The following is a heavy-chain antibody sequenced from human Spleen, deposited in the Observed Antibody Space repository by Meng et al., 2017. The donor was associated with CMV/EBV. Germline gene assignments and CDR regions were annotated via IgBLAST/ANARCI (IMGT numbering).Heavy chain of an antibody. D-gene: IGHD2-2*01. CDR2: ISGNGGRT. Sequence: GESLKISCAASEFTFSSYAMSWVRQAPGKGLEWVSGISGNGGRTYYADSVKGRLTISRDNSKNTLYLRMNSLRAEDTAVYYCAKNRAAIYCSGSRCPVGYYYGMDVWGQGTTVTVSS. J-gene: IGHJ6*02. V-gene: IGHV3-23*01. CDR3: AKNRAAIYCSGSRCPVGYYYGMDV. CDR1: EFTFSSYA.